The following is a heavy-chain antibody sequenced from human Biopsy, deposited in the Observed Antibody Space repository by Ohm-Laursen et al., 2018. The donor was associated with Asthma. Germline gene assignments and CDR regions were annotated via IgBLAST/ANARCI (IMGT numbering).Heavy chain of an antibody. V-gene: IGHV3-9*01. CDR2: ISWNSARI. CDR1: GFKFGDNA. J-gene: IGHJ3*02. CDR3: AKDGVTTVTTTAFDM. D-gene: IGHD4-17*01. Sequence: SLRLSCAASGFKFGDNAMHWIRQAPGKGLEWVSGISWNSARIGYADSVKGRFTISRDNAKNSLYLQMNSLRPEDTALYYCAKDGVTTVTTTAFDMWGQGTMVTVAS.